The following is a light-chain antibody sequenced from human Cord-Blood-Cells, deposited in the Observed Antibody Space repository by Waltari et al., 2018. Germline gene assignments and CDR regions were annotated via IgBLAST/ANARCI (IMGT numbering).Light chain of an antibody. CDR2: DAS. J-gene: IGKJ3*01. CDR1: QSISSW. CDR3: QQYNSYSFT. Sequence: DILMTQSPSTLSASVGDSVTITCRASQSISSWLAWYQQKPGKAPKLLIYDASSLESGVPSRFSGSGSGTEFTLTISSLQPDDFATYYCQQYNSYSFTFGPGTKVDIK. V-gene: IGKV1-5*01.